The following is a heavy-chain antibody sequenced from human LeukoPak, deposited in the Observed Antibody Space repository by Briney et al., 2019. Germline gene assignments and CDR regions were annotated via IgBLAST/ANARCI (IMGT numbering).Heavy chain of an antibody. J-gene: IGHJ6*02. CDR3: ARGAGATRYYYGMDV. D-gene: IGHD3-10*01. CDR1: GGTFSSYA. CDR2: IIPIFGTA. V-gene: IGHV1-69*13. Sequence: GASVKVSCKASGGTFSSYAISWVRQAPGQGLEWMGGIIPIFGTANYAQKFQGRVTITADESTSTAYMELSSLRSEDTAVYYCARGAGATRYYYGMDVWGQGTTVTVSS.